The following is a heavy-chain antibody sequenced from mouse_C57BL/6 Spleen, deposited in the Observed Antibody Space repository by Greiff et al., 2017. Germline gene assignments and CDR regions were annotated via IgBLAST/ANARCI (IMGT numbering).Heavy chain of an antibody. Sequence: EVQLVESGGDLVKPGGSLKLSCAASGFTFSSYGMSWVRQTPDKRLEWVATISSGGSYTYYPDSVKGRFTISRDNAKNTLYLQMGSLKSEDTAMYYGAREGPDYWGQGTTLTVTS. CDR3: AREGPDY. CDR1: GFTFSSYG. CDR2: ISSGGSYT. V-gene: IGHV5-6*01. J-gene: IGHJ2*01.